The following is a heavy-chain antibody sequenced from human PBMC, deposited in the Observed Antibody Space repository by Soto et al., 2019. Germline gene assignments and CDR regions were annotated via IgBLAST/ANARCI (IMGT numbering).Heavy chain of an antibody. CDR3: ARVPVDTASFS. V-gene: IGHV4-30-4*01. Sequence: SETLSLTCTVSGGSISSGDYYWSWIRQPPGKGLEWIGYIYYSGSTYYNPSLKSRVTISVDTSKNQFPLKLSSVTAADTAVYYCARVPVDTASFSWGQGTLVTVSS. CDR2: IYYSGST. CDR1: GGSISSGDYY. D-gene: IGHD5-18*01. J-gene: IGHJ5*02.